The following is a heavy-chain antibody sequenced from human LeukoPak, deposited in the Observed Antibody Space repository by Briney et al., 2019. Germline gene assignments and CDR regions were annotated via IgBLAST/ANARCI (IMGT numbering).Heavy chain of an antibody. V-gene: IGHV4-59*08. CDR2: IYYSGST. CDR1: GGSISNYY. D-gene: IGHD1/OR15-1a*01. CDR3: ARRSTNGPPYYLEY. Sequence: PSETLSLTCTVSGGSISNYYWTWIRQPPGKGLEWIGYIYYSGSTNYNPSLKSRVSISVDTSNNQFSLKLNSVTAADTAVYYCARRSTNGPPYYLEYWGQGTLVTVSS. J-gene: IGHJ4*02.